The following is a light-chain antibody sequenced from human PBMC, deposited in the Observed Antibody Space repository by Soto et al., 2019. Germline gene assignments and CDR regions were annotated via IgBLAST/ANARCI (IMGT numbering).Light chain of an antibody. CDR2: LGS. J-gene: IGKJ1*01. Sequence: VLPKSALSLPVTPGEPASISCRSSQSLLHSNGYNYLDWYLQKPGQSPQLLIYLGSNRASGVPDRFSGSGSGTDFTLKISRVEAEDVGVYYCMQALQTSWTFGQGTKVDVK. V-gene: IGKV2-28*01. CDR1: QSLLHSNGYNY. CDR3: MQALQTSWT.